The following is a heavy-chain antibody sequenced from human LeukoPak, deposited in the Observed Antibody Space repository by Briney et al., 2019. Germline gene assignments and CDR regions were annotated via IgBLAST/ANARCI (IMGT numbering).Heavy chain of an antibody. CDR2: INAGNGNT. CDR3: ARISRDGYKARHYFDY. Sequence: GASVKVSCKASGYTFTSYAMHWVRQAPGQRLEWMGWINAGNGNTKYSQKFQGRVTITRDTSASTAYMELSSLRSEDTAVYYCARISRDGYKARHYFDYWGQGTLVTVSS. V-gene: IGHV1-3*01. J-gene: IGHJ4*02. D-gene: IGHD5-24*01. CDR1: GYTFTSYA.